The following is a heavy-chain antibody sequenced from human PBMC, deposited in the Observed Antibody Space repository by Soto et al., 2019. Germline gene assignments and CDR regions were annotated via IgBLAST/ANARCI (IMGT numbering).Heavy chain of an antibody. CDR2: IYSGGST. J-gene: IGHJ4*02. Sequence: GGSLRLSCAASGFTVSSNYMSWVRQAPGKGLEWVSVIYSGGSTYYADSVKGRFTISRDNSKNTQYLQMNSLRAEDTAVYYCARATYYDFWSGYNYFDYWGQGTLVTVSS. D-gene: IGHD3-3*01. CDR1: GFTVSSNY. CDR3: ARATYYDFWSGYNYFDY. V-gene: IGHV3-66*01.